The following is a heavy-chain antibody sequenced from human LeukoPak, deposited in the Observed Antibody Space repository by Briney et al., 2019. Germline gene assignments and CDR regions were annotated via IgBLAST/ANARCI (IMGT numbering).Heavy chain of an antibody. V-gene: IGHV3-23*01. J-gene: IGHJ4*02. Sequence: GGSLRLSCVASGFTFSSNVMIWVRQAPGKGLEWVSSIPASGGSTYYADSVKGRFTISRDNSKNTLYLQMNSLRAEDTAVYYCAKEGYLGYFDYWGQGTLVTVSS. D-gene: IGHD7-27*01. CDR1: GFTFSSNV. CDR2: IPASGGST. CDR3: AKEGYLGYFDY.